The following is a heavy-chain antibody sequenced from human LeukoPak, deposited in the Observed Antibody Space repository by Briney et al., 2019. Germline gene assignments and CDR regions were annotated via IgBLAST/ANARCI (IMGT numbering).Heavy chain of an antibody. Sequence: KPSETLSLTCTVSGGSISSYYWSWTRQPPGKGLEWIGYIYYSGSTNYNPSLKSRVTILVDTSKNQFSLKLSSVTATDTAVYSCARRGANSGSYSHFDLWGRGTLVTVSA. J-gene: IGHJ2*01. CDR1: GGSISSYY. CDR2: IYYSGST. CDR3: ARRGANSGSYSHFDL. V-gene: IGHV4-59*08. D-gene: IGHD1-26*01.